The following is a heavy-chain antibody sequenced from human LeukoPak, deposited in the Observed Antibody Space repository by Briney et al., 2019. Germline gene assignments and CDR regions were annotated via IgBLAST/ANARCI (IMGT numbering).Heavy chain of an antibody. CDR1: GFTFSSYG. V-gene: IGHV3-30*02. CDR2: IRYDGSNK. Sequence: GGSLRLSRAASGFTFSSYGMHWVRQAPGKGLEWVAFIRYDGSNKYYADSVKGRFTISRDNSKNTLYLQMNSLRAEDTAVYYCARPRGCGSSRCNNFDYWGQGTLVTVSS. J-gene: IGHJ4*02. D-gene: IGHD2-2*01. CDR3: ARPRGCGSSRCNNFDY.